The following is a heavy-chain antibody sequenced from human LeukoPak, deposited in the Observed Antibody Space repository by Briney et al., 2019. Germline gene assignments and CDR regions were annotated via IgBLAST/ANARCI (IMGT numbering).Heavy chain of an antibody. V-gene: IGHV3-53*01. D-gene: IGHD3-10*01. CDR1: DFTVSSNY. CDR2: IHKNAIT. Sequence: PGGSLRLSCAASDFTVSSNYMTWARQPPGKGLEWVSVIHKNAITSYADTVRGRFTISRDNSKNTLYLQMNNLRVDDTAVYYCARSLRVRGVPDYMDVWGKGTTVTVYS. J-gene: IGHJ6*03. CDR3: ARSLRVRGVPDYMDV.